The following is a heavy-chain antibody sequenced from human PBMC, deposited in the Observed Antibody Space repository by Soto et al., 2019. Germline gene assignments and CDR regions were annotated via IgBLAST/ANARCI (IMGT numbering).Heavy chain of an antibody. J-gene: IGHJ4*02. CDR1: GGSISSGGYS. CDR2: IYHSGST. D-gene: IGHD3-9*01. V-gene: IGHV4-30-2*01. CDR3: ARGKYYDILTGYYQPLYFDY. Sequence: SETLSLTCAVSGGSISSGGYSWSWIRQPPGKGLEWIGYIYHSGSTYYNPSLKSRVTISVDRSKNQFSLKLSSVTAADTAVYYCARGKYYDILTGYYQPLYFDYWGQGTLVTVSS.